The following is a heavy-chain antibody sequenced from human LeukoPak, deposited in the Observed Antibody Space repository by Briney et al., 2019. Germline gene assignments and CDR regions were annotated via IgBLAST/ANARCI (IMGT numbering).Heavy chain of an antibody. J-gene: IGHJ4*02. CDR3: ARITSTYSDY. CDR2: IYSGGST. D-gene: IGHD3-10*01. CDR1: GIRVNNNY. Sequence: GGSLRLSCAATGIRVNNNYMSWVRQAPGKGLEWVSVIYSGGSTSYADSVKGRFTISRDNSKNTMYLQMNSLRAEDTAVYYCARITSTYSDYWGQGTLVTVSS. V-gene: IGHV3-53*01.